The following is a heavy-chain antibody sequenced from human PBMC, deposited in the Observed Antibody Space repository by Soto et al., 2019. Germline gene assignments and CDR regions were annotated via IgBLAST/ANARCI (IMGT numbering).Heavy chain of an antibody. CDR2: ISSSSSYI. Sequence: EVQLVESGGGLVKPGGSLRLSCAASGFTFSSYSMNWVRQAPGKGLEWVSSISSSSSYIYYADSVKGRFTISRDNAKNSLDLQMNSPRAEDTAVYYCAREANYPSGFDPWGQGTLVTVSS. V-gene: IGHV3-21*01. CDR1: GFTFSSYS. D-gene: IGHD1-7*01. CDR3: AREANYPSGFDP. J-gene: IGHJ5*02.